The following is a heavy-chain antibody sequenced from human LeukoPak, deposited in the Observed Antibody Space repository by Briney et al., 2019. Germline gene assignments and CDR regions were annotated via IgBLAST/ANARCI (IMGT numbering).Heavy chain of an antibody. V-gene: IGHV1-69*05. D-gene: IGHD2-2*02. CDR3: ARDLRDIVVVPAAIGWFDP. J-gene: IGHJ5*02. CDR2: IIPIFGTA. CDR1: GGTFGSYA. Sequence: GSSVKVSCKASGGTFGSYAISWVRQAPGQGLEWMGGIIPIFGTANYAQKFQGRVTITTDESTSTAYMELSSLRSEDTAVYYCARDLRDIVVVPAAIGWFDPWGQGTLVTVSS.